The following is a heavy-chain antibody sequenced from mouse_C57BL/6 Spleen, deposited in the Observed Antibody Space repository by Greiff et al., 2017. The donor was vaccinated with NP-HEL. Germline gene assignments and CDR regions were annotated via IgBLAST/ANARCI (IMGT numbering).Heavy chain of an antibody. Sequence: EVQLQQSGPELVKPGASAKMSCKASGYTFTDYNMHWVKQSHGKSLEWIGYINPNNGGTSYNQKFKGKATLTVNKSSSTASRDLRSLTSEDSAVYGWARDGPAWFAYWGQGTRVTVSA. CDR1: GYTFTDYN. J-gene: IGHJ3*01. CDR2: INPNNGGT. D-gene: IGHD2-3*01. CDR3: ARDGPAWFAY. V-gene: IGHV1-22*01.